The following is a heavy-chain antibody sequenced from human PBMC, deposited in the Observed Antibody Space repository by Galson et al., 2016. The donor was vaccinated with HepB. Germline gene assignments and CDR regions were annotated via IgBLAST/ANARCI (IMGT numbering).Heavy chain of an antibody. Sequence: SLRLSCAASEFSFSSFAMHWVRQAPGKGLEWVAVISYDGSNKYYADSVKGRFTVSKDNSKNTPYLQMNSLRAEDTAVYYCARARSADRGTLDYYYYGLDVWGTGTTVTVFS. V-gene: IGHV3-30-3*01. CDR2: ISYDGSNK. J-gene: IGHJ6*04. CDR1: EFSFSSFA. D-gene: IGHD1-26*01. CDR3: ARARSADRGTLDYYYYGLDV.